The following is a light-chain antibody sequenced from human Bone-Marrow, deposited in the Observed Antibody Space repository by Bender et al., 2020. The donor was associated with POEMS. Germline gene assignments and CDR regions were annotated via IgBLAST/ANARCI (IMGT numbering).Light chain of an antibody. CDR3: SSFTSTYTWV. Sequence: QSVLTQPASVSGSPGQSVTISCIGTHSDIGNNNYVSWYRQHPGKAPQVIIYDVTNRPSGVSNRLSGSKSGSTASLTISGLRPEDEADYYCSSFTSTYTWVFGGGTKVTVL. J-gene: IGLJ3*02. V-gene: IGLV2-14*03. CDR1: HSDIGNNNY. CDR2: DVT.